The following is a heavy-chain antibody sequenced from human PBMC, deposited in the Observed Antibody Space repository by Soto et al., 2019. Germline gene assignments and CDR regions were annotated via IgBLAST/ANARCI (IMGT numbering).Heavy chain of an antibody. CDR3: ARLSWNTVPA. CDR2: TFYRSKWYF. D-gene: IGHD4-17*01. CDR1: GDSVSSNSAA. Sequence: SQTLSLTCVISGDSVSSNSAAWNWIRQSPSRGLEWLGRTFYRSKWYFDYAEFVRSRITVNPDASKNQFSLQLNSVTPEDTAVYFCARLSWNTVPAWGQGTLVTVSS. V-gene: IGHV6-1*01. J-gene: IGHJ5*02.